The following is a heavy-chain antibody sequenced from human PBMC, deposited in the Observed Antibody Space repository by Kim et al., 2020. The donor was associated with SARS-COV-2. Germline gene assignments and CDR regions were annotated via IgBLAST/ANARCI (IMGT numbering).Heavy chain of an antibody. CDR3: AKDPPYYYGSGSQNWFDP. CDR1: GFTFSSYA. V-gene: IGHV3-23*01. D-gene: IGHD3-10*01. CDR2: ICGSGGST. J-gene: IGHJ5*02. Sequence: GGSLRLSCAASGFTFSSYAMSWVRQAPGKGLEWVSAICGSGGSTYYADSVKGRFTISRDNSKNTLYLQMNSLRAEDTAVYYCAKDPPYYYGSGSQNWFDPWGQGTLVTVSS.